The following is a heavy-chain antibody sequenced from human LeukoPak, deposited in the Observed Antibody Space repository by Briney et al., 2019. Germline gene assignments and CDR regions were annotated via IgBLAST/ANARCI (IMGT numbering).Heavy chain of an antibody. CDR2: ISGDGGRT. CDR1: GFIFSDYN. D-gene: IGHD5/OR15-5a*01. CDR3: AKDVSGSIDS. Sequence: GGSLRLSCAASGFIFSDYNMHWVRHVPGKGLEWVSIISGDGGRTSYADSVKGRVTISRDNSKNSLYLQMNSLRTEDTAFYYCAKDVSGSIDSWGQGTLVTVSS. V-gene: IGHV3-43*02. J-gene: IGHJ4*02.